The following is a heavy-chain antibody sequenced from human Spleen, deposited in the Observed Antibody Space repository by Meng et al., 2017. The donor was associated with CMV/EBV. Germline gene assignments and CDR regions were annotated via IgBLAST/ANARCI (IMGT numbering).Heavy chain of an antibody. Sequence: SETLSLTCTVSGGSISSSSYYWGWIRQPPGKGLEWIGSIYYSGSTYYNPSLKSRVTISVDTSKNQFSLKLSSVTAADTAVYYCARGSVDTAMVQYYYYGMDVWGQGTTVTVS. CDR3: ARGSVDTAMVQYYYYGMDV. V-gene: IGHV4-39*07. D-gene: IGHD5-18*01. J-gene: IGHJ6*02. CDR1: GGSISSSSYY. CDR2: IYYSGST.